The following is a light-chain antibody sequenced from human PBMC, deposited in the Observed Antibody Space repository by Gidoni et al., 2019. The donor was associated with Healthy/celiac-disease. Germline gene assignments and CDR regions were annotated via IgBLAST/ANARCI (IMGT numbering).Light chain of an antibody. Sequence: EIVLTQSPATLSLSPGERATLSCRASQSVSSSLAWYQQKPGQPPRLLIYDASNRATGIPARFSGSGSGTDFTLTISSLEPEDCAVYFCQQRSNWPPLTFGGGTKVEIK. CDR2: DAS. V-gene: IGKV3-11*01. CDR1: QSVSSS. CDR3: QQRSNWPPLT. J-gene: IGKJ4*01.